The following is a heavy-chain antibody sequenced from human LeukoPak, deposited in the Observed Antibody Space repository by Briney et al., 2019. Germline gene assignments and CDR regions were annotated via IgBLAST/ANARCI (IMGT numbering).Heavy chain of an antibody. CDR3: AKLHYYDSSGQHDAFDI. CDR1: GFTFSSYG. V-gene: IGHV3-30*18. Sequence: GGSLRLSCAASGFTFSSYGMHWVRQAPGKGLEWVAVISYDGSNKYYADSVKGRFTISRDNSKNTLYLQMNSLRAEDTAVYYCAKLHYYDSSGQHDAFDIWGQGTMVTVSS. CDR2: ISYDGSNK. J-gene: IGHJ3*02. D-gene: IGHD3-22*01.